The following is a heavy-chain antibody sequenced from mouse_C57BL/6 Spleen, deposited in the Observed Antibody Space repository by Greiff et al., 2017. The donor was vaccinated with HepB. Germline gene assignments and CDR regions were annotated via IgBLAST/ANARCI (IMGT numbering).Heavy chain of an antibody. CDR2: IDPSDSYT. CDR3: AVVDTGYFDV. CDR1: GYTFTSYW. V-gene: IGHV1-69*01. Sequence: QVQLQQPGAELVMPGASVKLSCKASGYTFTSYWMHWVKQRPGQGLEWIGEIDPSDSYTNYNQKFKGKSTLTVDKSSSTAYMQLSSLTSEDSAVYYCAVVDTGYFDVWGTGTTVTVSS. D-gene: IGHD1-1*01. J-gene: IGHJ1*03.